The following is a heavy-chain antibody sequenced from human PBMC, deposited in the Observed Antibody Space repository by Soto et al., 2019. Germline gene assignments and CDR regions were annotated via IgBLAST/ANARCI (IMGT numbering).Heavy chain of an antibody. Sequence: QVQLVQSGAEVKKPGASVRVSCKTSGYSFISHDINWVRQATGQGLEWMGWMNPNSGNTGYPQKFQGRISMTRDTAISTAYMELSSLTSEDSAVYYCARWGQTPAAGPNFASWGQGTLVAVSS. J-gene: IGHJ4*02. CDR3: ARWGQTPAAGPNFAS. CDR2: MNPNSGNT. D-gene: IGHD6-13*01. CDR1: GYSFISHD. V-gene: IGHV1-8*01.